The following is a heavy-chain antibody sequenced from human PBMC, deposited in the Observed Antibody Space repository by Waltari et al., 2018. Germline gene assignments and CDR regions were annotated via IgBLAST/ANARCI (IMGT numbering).Heavy chain of an antibody. V-gene: IGHV4-34*01. CDR3: VSGTANWFDP. J-gene: IGHJ5*02. CDR2: INHSGST. Sequence: QVQLQQWGAGLLKPSDTLSLTCAVSGGSFRGYYWSWIRQSPGKGLEWIGEINHSGSTNYNPSLKSRVTISPDMSKNQFSLKLISVTAADTGVYYCVSGTANWFDPWGRETLVTVSP. CDR1: GGSFRGYY.